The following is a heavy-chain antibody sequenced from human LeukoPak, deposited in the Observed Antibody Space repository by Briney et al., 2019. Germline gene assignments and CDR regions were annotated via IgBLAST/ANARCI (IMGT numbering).Heavy chain of an antibody. V-gene: IGHV4-61*02. CDR1: GGSISSGSYY. Sequence: PSQTLSLTCTVSGGSISSGSYYWRWIRQPAGKGLEWIGRIYTSGSTNYNPSLKSRVTISVDTSKNQFSLKLSSVTAADTAVYYCAREEGYSGYEEFDYWGQGTLVTVSS. CDR2: IYTSGST. D-gene: IGHD5-12*01. CDR3: AREEGYSGYEEFDY. J-gene: IGHJ4*02.